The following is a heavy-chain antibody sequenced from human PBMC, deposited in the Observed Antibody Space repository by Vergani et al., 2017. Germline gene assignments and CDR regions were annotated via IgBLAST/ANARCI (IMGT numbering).Heavy chain of an antibody. CDR1: GFTFSDYY. D-gene: IGHD2-15*01. CDR2: ISSSGSTM. CDR3: ARDYCLGSYCMWYYYYMDV. V-gene: IGHV3-11*01. J-gene: IGHJ6*03. Sequence: VQVVESGGGLVQPGGSLRLSCAASGFTFSDYYMSWIRQAPGKGLEWVSYISSSGSTMYYADSVKGRFTISRDNAKNSLYLQMNSLRAEDTAVYYCARDYCLGSYCMWYYYYMDVWGKGTTVTVSS.